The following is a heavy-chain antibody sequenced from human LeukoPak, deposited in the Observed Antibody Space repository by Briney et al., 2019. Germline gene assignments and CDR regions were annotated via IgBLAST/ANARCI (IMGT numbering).Heavy chain of an antibody. CDR1: GYTFTSYG. J-gene: IGHJ4*02. D-gene: IGHD3-22*01. CDR3: ARGPTYYYDSSGYYTDDY. V-gene: IGHV1-18*01. CDR2: ISTYNGNT. Sequence: ASVKVSCKASGYTFTSYGISWVRQAPGQGLEWMGWISTYNGNTNYAQKLQGRVTMTTDTSTSTAYMELRSLRSDDTAVYYCARGPTYYYDSSGYYTDDYWGQGTLVTVSS.